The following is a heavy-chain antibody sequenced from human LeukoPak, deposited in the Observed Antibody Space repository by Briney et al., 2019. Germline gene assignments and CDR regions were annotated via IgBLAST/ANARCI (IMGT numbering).Heavy chain of an antibody. Sequence: SETLSLTCTVSGDSISSSTYYWGWIRQPPGEGLEWIATISYTGTTYYNPSLKSRVTISVDTSKNQFSLKLSSVTAADTAVYYCASDHSSASYTYYYYYMDVWGKGTTVTVSS. CDR2: ISYTGTT. J-gene: IGHJ6*03. D-gene: IGHD1-26*01. CDR3: ASDHSSASYTYYYYYMDV. V-gene: IGHV4-39*07. CDR1: GDSISSSTYY.